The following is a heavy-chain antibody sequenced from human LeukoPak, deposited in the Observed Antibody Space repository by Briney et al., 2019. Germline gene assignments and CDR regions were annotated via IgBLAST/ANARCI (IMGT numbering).Heavy chain of an antibody. CDR3: ARATGATGRFDY. D-gene: IGHD1-26*01. Sequence: SESLSLTCTVSGDSFSSYFWSWIRQPPGEGLEWIGYIDYSGSTNYNPSLKSRLSISVDTSKNQFSLKLTSVTASDTAVYYCARATGATGRFDYWGQGTLVTVSS. J-gene: IGHJ4*02. V-gene: IGHV4-59*01. CDR2: IDYSGST. CDR1: GDSFSSYF.